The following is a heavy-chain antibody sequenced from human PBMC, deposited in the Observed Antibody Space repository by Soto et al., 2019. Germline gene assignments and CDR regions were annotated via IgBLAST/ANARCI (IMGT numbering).Heavy chain of an antibody. CDR3: ATSDSSGWFNFDY. CDR1: GVIFSNNY. CDR2: IYSGGNT. Sequence: GGSLRLSCVASGVIFSNNYMGWVRQAPGKGLEWVSVIYSGGNTFYADSVKGRFTVSRDTSKNTLYLQMNSLRAEDTAVYYCATSDSSGWFNFDYWGQGTLVTVSS. V-gene: IGHV3-53*01. D-gene: IGHD6-19*01. J-gene: IGHJ4*02.